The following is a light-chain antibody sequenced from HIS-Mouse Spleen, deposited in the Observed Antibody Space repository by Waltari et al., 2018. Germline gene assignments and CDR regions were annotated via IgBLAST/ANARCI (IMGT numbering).Light chain of an antibody. CDR2: KDS. CDR1: VLAKQS. Sequence: SYELTQPSSVSVSPGQTARTTCSGDVLAKQSARWFQPKPGQAPVLVIYKDSERPSGIPERFSGSSSGTTVTLTISGAQVEDEADYYCYSAADNNLVVFGGGTKLTVL. V-gene: IGLV3-27*01. CDR3: YSAADNNLVV. J-gene: IGLJ2*01.